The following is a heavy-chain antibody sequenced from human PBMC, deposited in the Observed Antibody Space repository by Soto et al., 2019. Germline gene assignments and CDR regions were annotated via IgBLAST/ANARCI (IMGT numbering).Heavy chain of an antibody. CDR1: GFTFSSYG. CDR2: VGHTGSYT. J-gene: IGHJ4*02. V-gene: IGHV3-23*01. Sequence: GGSLRLSCAGSGFTFSSYGIRWVRQAPGKGLEWVSSVGHTGSYTNYADSVKGRFTISRDNSKNTLYLQMNSLRAEDTAVYYCARVTDYYIDYWGQGILVTVSS. CDR3: ARVTDYYIDY.